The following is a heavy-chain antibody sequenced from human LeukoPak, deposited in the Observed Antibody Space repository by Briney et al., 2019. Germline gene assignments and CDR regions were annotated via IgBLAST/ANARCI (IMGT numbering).Heavy chain of an antibody. D-gene: IGHD5-18*01. J-gene: IGHJ4*02. CDR2: IYYSGST. V-gene: IGHV4-59*01. Sequence: PSETLSLTCIDSGGSIRSDYWSWIRQPPGKGLEWIGYIYYSGSTNYNPSLKSRVTISVDTSKNQFSLKLNSVTAADTAVHFCARERAAMDSWGQGTLVTVSS. CDR1: GGSIRSDY. CDR3: ARERAAMDS.